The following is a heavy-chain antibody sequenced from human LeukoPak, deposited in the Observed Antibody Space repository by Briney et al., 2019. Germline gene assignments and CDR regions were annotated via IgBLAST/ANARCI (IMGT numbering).Heavy chain of an antibody. Sequence: GASVKVSCKVSGYTLTELSMHWVRQAPGKGLEWMGGFDPEDGETIYAQKFQGRVTMTEDTSTDTAYMELSSLRSEDTAVYYCATDLEFLGATTASGYWGQGTLVTVSS. J-gene: IGHJ4*02. V-gene: IGHV1-24*01. D-gene: IGHD1-26*01. CDR2: FDPEDGET. CDR1: GYTLTELS. CDR3: ATDLEFLGATTASGY.